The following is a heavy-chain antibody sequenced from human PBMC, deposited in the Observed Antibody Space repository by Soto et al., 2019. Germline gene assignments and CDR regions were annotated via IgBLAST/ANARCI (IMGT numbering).Heavy chain of an antibody. J-gene: IGHJ4*02. D-gene: IGHD6-19*01. CDR3: ARSHSSGWYPNPSRYYFDY. V-gene: IGHV3-33*01. CDR1: GFTFSSYG. CDR2: IWYDGSNK. Sequence: GGSLRLSCAASGFTFSSYGMHWVRQAPGKGLEWVAVIWYDGSNKYYADSVKGRFTISRDNSKNTLYLQMNSLRAEDTAVYYCARSHSSGWYPNPSRYYFDYWGQGTLVTVSS.